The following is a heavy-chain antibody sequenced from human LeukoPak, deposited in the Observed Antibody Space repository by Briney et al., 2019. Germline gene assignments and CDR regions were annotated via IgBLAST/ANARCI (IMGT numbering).Heavy chain of an antibody. V-gene: IGHV3-21*01. CDR3: ARGYGAPTY. CDR2: ITGSSSYI. D-gene: IGHD3-10*01. Sequence: GGSLRLSCAASGFTFSSYSVNWVRQAPGRGLEWVSSITGSSSYIYYADSVKGRFTISRDNAKNSLYLQMNSLRAEDTALYYCARGYGAPTYWGQRTLVTVSS. J-gene: IGHJ4*02. CDR1: GFTFSSYS.